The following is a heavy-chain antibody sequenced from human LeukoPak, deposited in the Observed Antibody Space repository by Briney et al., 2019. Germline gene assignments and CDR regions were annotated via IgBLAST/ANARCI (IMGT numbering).Heavy chain of an antibody. CDR2: SYYNGST. CDR1: VGSITNYY. V-gene: IGHV4-59*12. J-gene: IGHJ5*02. CDR3: CGSLVVGATYPYH. Sequence: SETLSLTCTVSVGSITNYYWSWIRQPPGKGLEWIGFSYYNGSTNYNPSLKSRVTISVDTSKNQFSLTLSSVTGADTAVYYFCGSLVVGATYPYHWGQGTRDTVSS. D-gene: IGHD1-26*01.